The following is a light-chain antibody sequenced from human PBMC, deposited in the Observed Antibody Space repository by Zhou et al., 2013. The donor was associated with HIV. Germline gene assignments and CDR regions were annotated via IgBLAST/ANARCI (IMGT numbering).Light chain of an antibody. CDR2: AVS. Sequence: DIQMTQSPSFVSASVGDRVTITCRASQDINSWLGWYQQKPGKAPKLLIYAVSSLQSGVPSRFSGSGSGTEFTLTISSLQPEDIATYYCQQYDNLPRYTFGQGTKLEIK. CDR3: QQYDNLPRYT. J-gene: IGKJ2*01. CDR1: QDINSW. V-gene: IGKV1-12*01.